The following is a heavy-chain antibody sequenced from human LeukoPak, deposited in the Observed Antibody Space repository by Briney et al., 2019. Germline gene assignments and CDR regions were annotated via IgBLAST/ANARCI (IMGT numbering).Heavy chain of an antibody. CDR1: GFTFSSYW. J-gene: IGHJ6*02. CDR3: MMSLTAHYYYGMDV. V-gene: IGHV3-7*02. Sequence: GGSLRLSCAASGFTFSSYWMSWVRQPPGKGLEWVANIKQEGSEKYYVDSVKGRFTISRDKARNSLYLQMNSLRADDTAVYHCMMSLTAHYYYGMDVWGQGTTVTVSS. D-gene: IGHD3-10*01. CDR2: IKQEGSEK.